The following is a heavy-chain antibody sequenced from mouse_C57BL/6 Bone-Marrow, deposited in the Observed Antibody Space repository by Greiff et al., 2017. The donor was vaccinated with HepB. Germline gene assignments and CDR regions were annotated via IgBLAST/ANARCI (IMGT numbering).Heavy chain of an antibody. CDR2: INPNNGGT. CDR3: ARGGNYYDYGRDY. Sequence: ELQLQQSGPELVKPGASVKISCKASGYTFTDYYMNWVKQSHGKSLEWIGDINPNNGGTSYNQKFKGKATLTVDKSSSTAYMELRSLTSEDSAVYYCARGGNYYDYGRDYWGQGTTLTVSS. J-gene: IGHJ2*01. D-gene: IGHD2-4*01. CDR1: GYTFTDYY. V-gene: IGHV1-26*01.